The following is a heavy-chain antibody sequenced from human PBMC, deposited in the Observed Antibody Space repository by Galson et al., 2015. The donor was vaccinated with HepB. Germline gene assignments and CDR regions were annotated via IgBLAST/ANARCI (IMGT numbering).Heavy chain of an antibody. Sequence: SVKVSCKASGYTFTSYAMHWVRQAPGQRLEWMGWINAGNGNTKYSQKFQGRVTITRDTSASTAYMELSSLRSEDTAVYYCARGSGYDSGGGDPWGQGTLVTVSS. V-gene: IGHV1-3*01. CDR3: ARGSGYDSGGGDP. J-gene: IGHJ5*02. CDR2: INAGNGNT. D-gene: IGHD5-12*01. CDR1: GYTFTSYA.